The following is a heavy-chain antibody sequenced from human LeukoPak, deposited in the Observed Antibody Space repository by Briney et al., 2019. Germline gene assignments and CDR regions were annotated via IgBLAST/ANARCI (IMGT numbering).Heavy chain of an antibody. CDR2: ISSSSSYI. CDR3: ARGNHVVPAALSGGFDY. V-gene: IGHV3-21*01. CDR1: GFTFISYS. Sequence: GGSLRLSCAASGFTFISYSMNWVRQAPGKGLEWVSSISSSSSYIYYADSVKGRFTVSRDNAKNSLYLQMNSLRAEDTAVYYCARGNHVVPAALSGGFDYWGQGTLVTVSS. D-gene: IGHD2-2*01. J-gene: IGHJ4*02.